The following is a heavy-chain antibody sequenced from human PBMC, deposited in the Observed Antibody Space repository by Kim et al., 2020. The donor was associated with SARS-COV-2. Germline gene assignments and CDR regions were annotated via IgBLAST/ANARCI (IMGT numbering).Heavy chain of an antibody. CDR3: ARGGSYLNWFDP. J-gene: IGHJ5*02. D-gene: IGHD1-26*01. Sequence: SETLSLTCTVSGDSISRYYWSWIRQPPGKGLEWIGYIYYSGDTNYSPSLKSRVTMSLDTSKNQFSLKLSSVTAADTAVYYCARGGSYLNWFDPWGQGTLVTVSS. V-gene: IGHV4-59*01. CDR1: GDSISRYY. CDR2: IYYSGDT.